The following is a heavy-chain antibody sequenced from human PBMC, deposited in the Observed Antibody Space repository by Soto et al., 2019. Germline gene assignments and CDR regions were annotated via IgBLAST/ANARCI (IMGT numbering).Heavy chain of an antibody. CDR2: IYYGGST. CDR3: ARHERGYCSGGTCPQWFDP. CDR1: GGSISSSDYF. J-gene: IGHJ5*02. D-gene: IGHD2-15*01. Sequence: PSETLSLTCTVSGGSISSSDYFWDWIRQPPGKGLEWIGSIYYGGSTYHSPILKSRVTISVDRSKNQFSLKLSSVTAADTAVYYCARHERGYCSGGTCPQWFDPWGQGTLVTVSS. V-gene: IGHV4-39*01.